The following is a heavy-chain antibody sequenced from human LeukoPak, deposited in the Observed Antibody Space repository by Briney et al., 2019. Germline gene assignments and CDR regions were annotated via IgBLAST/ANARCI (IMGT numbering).Heavy chain of an antibody. CDR2: IYYGGST. D-gene: IGHD6-13*01. Sequence: SGPTLVNPSETLSLTCTVSGASISSYYWSWIRQPPGKGLEWIGYIYYGGSTHYNPSLKSRVTISVDTSKNQFSLKVTSVTAADTAVYYCASGPYPAAGTDHQFDYWGQGTLVTVSS. J-gene: IGHJ4*02. V-gene: IGHV4-59*01. CDR3: ASGPYPAAGTDHQFDY. CDR1: GASISSYY.